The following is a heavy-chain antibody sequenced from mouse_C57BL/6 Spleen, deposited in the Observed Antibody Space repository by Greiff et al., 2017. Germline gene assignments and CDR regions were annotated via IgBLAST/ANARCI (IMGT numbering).Heavy chain of an antibody. D-gene: IGHD2-2*01. CDR3: TRGDGCDAAWYFDF. J-gene: IGHJ1*03. CDR1: GFNIKGYS. V-gene: IGHV14-1*01. CDR2: IDPEGGDT. Sequence: VQLQQSGAELVRPGASVKMSCAASGFNIKGYSMHWVKQRPEQGLEWIGRIDPEGGDTEYAPKFQGKATMTADKSSNTAYLQLSSLPSEDTAVSSCTRGDGCDAAWYFDFWGTGTTVTVSS.